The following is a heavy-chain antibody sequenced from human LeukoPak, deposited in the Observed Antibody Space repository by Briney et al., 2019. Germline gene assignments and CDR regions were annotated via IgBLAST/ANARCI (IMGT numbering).Heavy chain of an antibody. J-gene: IGHJ3*02. CDR1: GFTFSSYW. D-gene: IGHD3-16*02. CDR2: INSDGSTT. Sequence: GGSMRLSCAASGFTFSSYWMHWVRQAPGKGLVWVSYINSDGSTTTYADSVKGRFTISRDNAKNTLYLQMNSLRAEDTAVYYCTRDSSLPGIWGLGTMVTVSS. CDR3: TRDSSLPGI. V-gene: IGHV3-74*03.